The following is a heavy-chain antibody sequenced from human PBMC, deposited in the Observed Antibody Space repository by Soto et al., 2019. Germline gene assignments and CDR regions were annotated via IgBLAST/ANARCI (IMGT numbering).Heavy chain of an antibody. Sequence: SETLSLTCTVSGGSISSGGYYWSWIRQHPGKGLEWIGYIYYSGSTYYNPSLKSRVTISVDTSKNQFSLKLSSVTAADTAVYYCARDCSSTSCSTPYGMDVWGQGTTVTSP. CDR3: ARDCSSTSCSTPYGMDV. J-gene: IGHJ6*02. V-gene: IGHV4-31*03. D-gene: IGHD2-2*01. CDR1: GGSISSGGYY. CDR2: IYYSGST.